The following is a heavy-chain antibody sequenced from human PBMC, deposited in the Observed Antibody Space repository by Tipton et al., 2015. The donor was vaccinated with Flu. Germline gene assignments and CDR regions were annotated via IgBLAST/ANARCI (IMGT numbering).Heavy chain of an antibody. CDR3: ARGSGSGTFVIFEY. D-gene: IGHD3-10*01. J-gene: IGHJ4*02. CDR2: IYTSGTT. V-gene: IGHV4-4*07. CDR1: GGSIRSYY. Sequence: TLSLTCTVSGGSIRSYYWSWIRQPAGKALEWVGRIYTSGTTKYNPSLKSRVTMSIDTSKNQFSLKLTSVTAADTAVYYCARGSGSGTFVIFEYWGQGMLVTVPS.